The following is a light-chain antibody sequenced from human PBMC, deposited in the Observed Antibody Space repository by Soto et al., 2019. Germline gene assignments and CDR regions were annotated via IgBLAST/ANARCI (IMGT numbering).Light chain of an antibody. CDR3: QQYNTWLWT. Sequence: EVVMTQSPATLSVSPGERVTLSCRASQSINAHLARYQQKPGQAPRLLIHGASTRATGIPARFSGSGFGTEFILSSSSLQSEDFAVYYCQQYNTWLWTFGQGTKVEIQ. V-gene: IGKV3-15*01. CDR2: GAS. CDR1: QSINAH. J-gene: IGKJ1*01.